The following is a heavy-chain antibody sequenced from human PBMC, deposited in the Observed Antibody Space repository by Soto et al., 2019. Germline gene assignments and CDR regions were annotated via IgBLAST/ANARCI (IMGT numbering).Heavy chain of an antibody. V-gene: IGHV4-34*01. CDR3: ARLPYYDFWSGYYRSFDY. Sequence: QVQLQQWGAGLLKPSETRSFTCAVYGGSFSGYYWSWIRQPPGKGLEWIGEINHSGSTNYNPSLKSRVTISVDTSKNQFSLKLSSVTAADTAVYYCARLPYYDFWSGYYRSFDYWGQGTLVTVSS. D-gene: IGHD3-3*01. CDR1: GGSFSGYY. J-gene: IGHJ4*02. CDR2: INHSGST.